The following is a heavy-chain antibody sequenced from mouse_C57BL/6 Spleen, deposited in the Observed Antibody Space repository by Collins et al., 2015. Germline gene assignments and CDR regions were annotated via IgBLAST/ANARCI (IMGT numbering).Heavy chain of an antibody. J-gene: IGHJ1*03. CDR2: IDPNSGTT. CDR3: ARGRRFRWYFDV. CDR1: GYTFTSYW. Sequence: QVQLQQPGTDLVKPGASLKLSCKASGYTFTSYWMHWVKQRPGRGLEWIGRIDPNSGTTKYNETFKSKATLTVDKPSSTAYMQLSSLTSEDSAVYYCARGRRFRWYFDVWGTGTTVTVSS. V-gene: IGHV1-72*01.